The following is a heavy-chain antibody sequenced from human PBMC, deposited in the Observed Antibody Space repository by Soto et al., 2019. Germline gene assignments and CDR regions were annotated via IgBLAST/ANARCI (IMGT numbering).Heavy chain of an antibody. CDR3: AGGPFRGTYYFDH. Sequence: GGSLRLSCGASGFSFSTYAMGWVRQAPGKGLDWVAGITWNDDNRYSADSVKGRFAISRDNSKNTLYLYMNSLRAEDTAVYYCAGGPFRGTYYFDHWGQGTLVTVSS. CDR1: GFSFSTYA. J-gene: IGHJ4*02. D-gene: IGHD3-16*01. CDR2: ITWNDDNR. V-gene: IGHV3-23*01.